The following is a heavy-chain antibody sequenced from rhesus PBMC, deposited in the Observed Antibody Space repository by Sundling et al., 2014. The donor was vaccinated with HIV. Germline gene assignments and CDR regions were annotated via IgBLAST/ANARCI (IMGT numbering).Heavy chain of an antibody. Sequence: QVQLQESGPGLLKPSETLSLTCAVSSGSITGGYGWGWIRQSPGKGLEYVGYVSGSSGNTRVNPSLSSRVTISKDTSKKQFSLSLTSVTAADTAVYYCARDPGGYYFDFWGQGVLVTVSS. J-gene: IGHJ4*01. CDR3: ARDPGGYYFDF. V-gene: IGHV4-99*02. D-gene: IGHD3-22*01. CDR1: SGSITGGYG. CDR2: VSGSSGNT.